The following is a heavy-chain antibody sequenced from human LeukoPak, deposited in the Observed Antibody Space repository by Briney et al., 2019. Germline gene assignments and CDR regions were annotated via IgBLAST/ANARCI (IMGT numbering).Heavy chain of an antibody. D-gene: IGHD3-10*01. CDR2: ISAYNGNT. CDR1: CYTFSSYS. CDR3: ARDRVIWFGELPYH. J-gene: IGHJ5*02. Sequence: AAVKITCKASCYTFSSYSISWVRQPPAPGLEWMGWISAYNGNTNYAQKLQGRVTMTTDTSTSTAYMELRSLRSDDTAVYYCARDRVIWFGELPYHWGQGTLVTVSS. V-gene: IGHV1-18*04.